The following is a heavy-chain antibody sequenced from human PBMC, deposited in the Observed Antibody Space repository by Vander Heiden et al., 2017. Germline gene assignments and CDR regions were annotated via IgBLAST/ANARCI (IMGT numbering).Heavy chain of an antibody. D-gene: IGHD1-26*01. CDR2: IYTSGST. CDR1: DGSISSSY. J-gene: IGHJ4*02. CDR3: ARASSGSHYFFDY. Sequence: QVQLQESGPGLVKPSETLSLICTVSDGSISSSYWRWIRQPAGKGLEWIGRIYTSGSTKYNPSLKSRVTMSVDTSKNQYSLKLSSVTAADTALYYCARASSGSHYFFDYWGQGTLVTVSS. V-gene: IGHV4-4*07.